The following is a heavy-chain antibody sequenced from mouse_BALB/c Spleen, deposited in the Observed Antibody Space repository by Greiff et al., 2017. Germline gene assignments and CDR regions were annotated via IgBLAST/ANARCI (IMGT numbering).Heavy chain of an antibody. CDR2: ISSGGST. CDR1: GFTFSSYA. Sequence: VKLVESGGGLVKPGGSLKLSCAASGFTFSSYAMSWVRQTPEKRLEWVASISSGGSTYYPDSVKGRFTISRDNARNILYLQMSSLRSEDTAMYYCARNWRLRFYAMDYWGQGTSVTVSS. CDR3: ARNWRLRFYAMDY. D-gene: IGHD1-1*01. V-gene: IGHV5-6-5*01. J-gene: IGHJ4*01.